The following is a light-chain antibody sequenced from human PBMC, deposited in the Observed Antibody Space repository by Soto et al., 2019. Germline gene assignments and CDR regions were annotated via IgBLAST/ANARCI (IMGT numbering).Light chain of an antibody. CDR1: QNISSY. V-gene: IGKV1-39*01. CDR2: AAS. CDR3: QQSYSTPWT. J-gene: IGKJ1*01. Sequence: IQMTQSPSSLSASVGDRVTITCRASQNISSYLNWYQQKPGKAPKLLIYAASSLQSGVPSRFSGSGSGTDFTLTICSLQPEDFATYYCQQSYSTPWTFGQGTKVDIK.